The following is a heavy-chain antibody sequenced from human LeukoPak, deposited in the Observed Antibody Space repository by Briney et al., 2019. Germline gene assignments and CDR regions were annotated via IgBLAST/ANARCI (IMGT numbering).Heavy chain of an antibody. Sequence: PSETLSLTCTVSGGSISSSSYYWGWIRQPPGKGLEWIGSIYYSGSTYYNPSLKSRVTISVDTSKNQFSLKLSSVTAADTAVYYCATITMVRGVISRWFDPWGQGTLVTVSS. CDR1: GGSISSSSYY. D-gene: IGHD3-10*01. CDR2: IYYSGST. CDR3: ATITMVRGVISRWFDP. V-gene: IGHV4-39*01. J-gene: IGHJ5*02.